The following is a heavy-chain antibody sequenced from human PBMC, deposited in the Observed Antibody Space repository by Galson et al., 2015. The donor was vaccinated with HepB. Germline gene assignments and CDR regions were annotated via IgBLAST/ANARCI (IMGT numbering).Heavy chain of an antibody. V-gene: IGHV3-21*01. J-gene: IGHJ5*02. CDR1: GFAFSTYS. D-gene: IGHD3-3*01. CDR3: TGDEKRSAFGGADR. CDR2: MSSASWSI. Sequence: SLRLSCAASGFAFSTYSMHWVRQAPGKGLEWVSSMSSASWSIYYADSVKGRFTISRDDAKNSLYLQMNSRRVEDTAVYYCTGDEKRSAFGGADRWGQGTLVTVSS.